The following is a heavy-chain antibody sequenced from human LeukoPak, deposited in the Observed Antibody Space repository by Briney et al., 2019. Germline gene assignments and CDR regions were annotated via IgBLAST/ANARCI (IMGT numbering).Heavy chain of an antibody. CDR3: AREWYSGGSYGMDV. J-gene: IGHJ6*02. CDR2: ISDSSSYI. V-gene: IGHV3-21*01. CDR1: GFTSSGFS. Sequence: GGSLRLSSAASGFTSSGFSMNWVGQAPGKGLVWVSSISDSSSYIFYADSVKGRFTISRDNAKNSLYLQINNLRGEDTAVYYCAREWYSGGSYGMDVWGQGTTVTVSS. D-gene: IGHD6-19*01.